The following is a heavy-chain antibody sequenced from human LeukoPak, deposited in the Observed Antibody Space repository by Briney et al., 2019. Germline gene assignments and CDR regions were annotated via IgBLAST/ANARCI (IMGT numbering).Heavy chain of an antibody. Sequence: ASVRVSCKASGGTFSSYAISWVRQAPGQGLEWMGGIIPIFGTANYAQKFQGRVTITADESTSTAYMELSSLRSEDTAVYYCARGALAYCGGDCPFDIWGQGTMVTVSS. J-gene: IGHJ3*02. D-gene: IGHD2-21*02. V-gene: IGHV1-69*13. CDR1: GGTFSSYA. CDR2: IIPIFGTA. CDR3: ARGALAYCGGDCPFDI.